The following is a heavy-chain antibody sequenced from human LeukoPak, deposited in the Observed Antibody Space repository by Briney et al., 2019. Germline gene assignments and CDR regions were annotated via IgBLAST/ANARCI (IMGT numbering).Heavy chain of an antibody. V-gene: IGHV4-30-4*01. J-gene: IGHJ4*02. CDR1: GDSISSGYSY. Sequence: PSQTLSLTCTVSGDSISSGYSYWSWIRQPPGKGLEWIGYIYSSGNTYYNPSLKSLITMSVDTSKNQFSLKLTSVTAADTAVYYCASGPTGGSIKLFDYWGQGTLVTVSS. CDR2: IYSSGNT. D-gene: IGHD2-15*01. CDR3: ASGPTGGSIKLFDY.